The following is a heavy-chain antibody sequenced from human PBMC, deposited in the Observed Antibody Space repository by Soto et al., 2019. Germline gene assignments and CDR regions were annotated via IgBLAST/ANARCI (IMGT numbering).Heavy chain of an antibody. CDR1: GGSISSYY. D-gene: IGHD3-10*01. V-gene: IGHV4-59*01. Sequence: SETLSLACTVSGGSISSYYWTWIRQPPGKGLEWIGYIYPSGTTNNNPSLKSRVTISVDTSKKEFSLKLSFVTAADTAVYYCANGVSRGFDYWGQGTLVTVSS. J-gene: IGHJ4*02. CDR2: IYPSGTT. CDR3: ANGVSRGFDY.